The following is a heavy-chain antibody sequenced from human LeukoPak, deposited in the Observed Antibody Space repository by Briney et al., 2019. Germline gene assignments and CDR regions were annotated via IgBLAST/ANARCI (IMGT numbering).Heavy chain of an antibody. D-gene: IGHD1-7*01. CDR1: GFTFSSYE. CDR2: ISSSGSTI. CDR3: ARSSQLPYKLPYYGMDV. V-gene: IGHV3-48*03. J-gene: IGHJ6*02. Sequence: GGSLRLSCAASGFTFSSYEMNWVRQAPGKGLEWVSYISSSGSTIYYADSVKGRFTISRDNAKNSLYLQMNSLRAEDTAVYYCARSSQLPYKLPYYGMDVWGQGTTVTVSS.